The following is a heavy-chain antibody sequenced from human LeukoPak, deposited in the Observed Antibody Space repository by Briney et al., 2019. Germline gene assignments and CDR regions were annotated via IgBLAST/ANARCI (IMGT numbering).Heavy chain of an antibody. J-gene: IGHJ5*02. CDR3: ARRLYYYGSGSNNWFDP. Sequence: SETLSLTCTASGGSISSSSYYWGWIRQPPGKGLEWIGSIYYSGSTYYNPSLKSRVTISVDTSKNQFSLKLSSVTAADTAVYYCARRLYYYGSGSNNWFDPWGQGTLVTVSS. CDR1: GGSISSSSYY. D-gene: IGHD3-10*01. V-gene: IGHV4-39*01. CDR2: IYYSGST.